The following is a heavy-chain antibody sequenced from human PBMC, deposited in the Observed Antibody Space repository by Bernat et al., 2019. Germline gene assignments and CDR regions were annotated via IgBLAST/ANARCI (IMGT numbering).Heavy chain of an antibody. CDR1: GFTFSSYA. Sequence: EVQLLESGGGLVQPGGSLRLSCAASGFTFSSYAMSWVRQAPGKGLEWVSAISGSGGSTYYADSGKGRFTISRDNSKNTLYLQMNSLRAEDTAVYYCAIPPSYYYYGKDVWGQGTTVTVSS. V-gene: IGHV3-23*01. D-gene: IGHD1-14*01. CDR3: AIPPSYYYYGKDV. CDR2: ISGSGGST. J-gene: IGHJ6*02.